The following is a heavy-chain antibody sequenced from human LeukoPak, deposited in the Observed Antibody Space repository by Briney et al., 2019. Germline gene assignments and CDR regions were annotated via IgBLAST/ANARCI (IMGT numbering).Heavy chain of an antibody. V-gene: IGHV3-23*01. D-gene: IGHD4-11*01. Sequence: GGSLRLSCAASGFSFSDYYMSWIRQAPGKGLEWVSAISGSGGSTYYADSVKGRFTISRDNSKNTLYLQMNSLRAEDTAVYYCAKGLNTVTTSEFDYWGQGTLVTVSS. CDR1: GFSFSDYY. J-gene: IGHJ4*02. CDR3: AKGLNTVTTSEFDY. CDR2: ISGSGGST.